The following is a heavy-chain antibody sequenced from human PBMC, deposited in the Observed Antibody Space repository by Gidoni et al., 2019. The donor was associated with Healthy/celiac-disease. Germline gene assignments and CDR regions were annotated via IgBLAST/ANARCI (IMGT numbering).Heavy chain of an antibody. CDR1: GFTLSNAW. Sequence: EVQLVESGGGLVKPGGSLRLSCAASGFTLSNAWMSWVRQAPGKGLEWVGRIKSKTDGVTTDYAAPVKGRFTISRDDSKNTLYLQMNSLKTEDTAVYYCTTDWSPAYYYYGMNVWGQGTTVTVSS. CDR2: IKSKTDGVTT. V-gene: IGHV3-15*01. CDR3: TTDWSPAYYYYGMNV. J-gene: IGHJ6*02.